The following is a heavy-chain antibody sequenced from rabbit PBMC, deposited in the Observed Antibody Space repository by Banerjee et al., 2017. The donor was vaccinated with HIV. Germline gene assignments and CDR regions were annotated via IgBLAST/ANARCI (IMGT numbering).Heavy chain of an antibody. CDR2: INTSSGNT. J-gene: IGHJ4*01. CDR3: ARGLAGVIGWNFKL. V-gene: IGHV1S45*01. D-gene: IGHD4-1*01. CDR1: GFSFSNKYV. Sequence: QEQLEESGGDLVKPEGSLTLTCTASGFSFSNKYVMCWVRQAPGKGLEWIACINTSSGNTVYASWAKGLFTISKTSSTTVTLQMTSLTGADTATYFCARGLAGVIGWNFKLWGPGTLVTVS.